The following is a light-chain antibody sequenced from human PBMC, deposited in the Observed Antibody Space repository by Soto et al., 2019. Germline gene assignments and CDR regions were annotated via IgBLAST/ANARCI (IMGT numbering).Light chain of an antibody. CDR2: VAS. Sequence: EIVMTQSPATLSVSPGERATLSCRASHSVSSNLAWYQQKPGQTPKLLIYVASTRATGIPARFSGSGSGTEFTLTISSLQPEDFAVYYCQQYNSWPFTFGRGTKVEFK. J-gene: IGKJ4*01. CDR1: HSVSSN. CDR3: QQYNSWPFT. V-gene: IGKV3D-15*01.